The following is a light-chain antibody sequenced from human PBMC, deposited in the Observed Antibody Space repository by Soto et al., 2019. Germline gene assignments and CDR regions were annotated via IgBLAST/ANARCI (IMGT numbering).Light chain of an antibody. CDR2: GAS. CDR3: QQYGSSLFT. CDR1: QSVSSTY. J-gene: IGKJ3*01. V-gene: IGKV3-20*01. Sequence: EIVLTQSPGTLSLSPGERATLSCRASQSVSSTYLIWYQQKPGQAPRLLIYGASSRATGVPDRFSGGGSGTDFTLTISRLEPEDFAVYYCQQYGSSLFTFGPGTKVDIK.